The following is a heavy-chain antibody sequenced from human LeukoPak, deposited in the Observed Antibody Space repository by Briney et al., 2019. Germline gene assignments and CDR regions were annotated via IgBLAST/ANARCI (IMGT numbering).Heavy chain of an antibody. J-gene: IGHJ4*02. CDR1: GFTFSSYG. Sequence: GWSLRLSCAASGFTFSSYGMHWVRQAPGKGLEWVAVIWYDGSNKYYADSVKGRFTISRDNSKNTLYLQMNSLRAEDTAVYYCARDFDFWSGYYSDYWGQGTLVTVSS. D-gene: IGHD3-3*01. CDR2: IWYDGSNK. V-gene: IGHV3-33*01. CDR3: ARDFDFWSGYYSDY.